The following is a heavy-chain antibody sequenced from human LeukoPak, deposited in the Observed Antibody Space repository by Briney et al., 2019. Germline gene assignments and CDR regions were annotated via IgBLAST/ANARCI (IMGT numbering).Heavy chain of an antibody. J-gene: IGHJ4*02. Sequence: SETLSLTCTVSGGSISDYYRGWIRQPPGKGLEWIGYFYNSGSSTYTPSLKSRVTISADTSKNQFSLKLNSVTAADTAVYYCTRGAGWLIDYWGQGILVTVSS. CDR3: TRGAGWLIDY. CDR1: GGSISDYY. D-gene: IGHD3-16*01. CDR2: FYNSGSS. V-gene: IGHV4-59*01.